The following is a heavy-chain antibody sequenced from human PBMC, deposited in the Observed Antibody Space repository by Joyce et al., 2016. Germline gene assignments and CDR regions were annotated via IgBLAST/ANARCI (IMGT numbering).Heavy chain of an antibody. J-gene: IGHJ4*02. CDR3: TKRGDD. Sequence: EVQLAQSEAELKKPGESLRISCKASGYTFASFWIGWVRQTPEKGLEWLWISYPGDSDTAYTPSFQGQVTISVDESTNTAFLQWGSLKASDAAMYYCTKRGDDWGQGTLVTVSS. D-gene: IGHD3-10*01. V-gene: IGHV5-51*01. CDR2: SYPGDSDT. CDR1: GYTFASFW.